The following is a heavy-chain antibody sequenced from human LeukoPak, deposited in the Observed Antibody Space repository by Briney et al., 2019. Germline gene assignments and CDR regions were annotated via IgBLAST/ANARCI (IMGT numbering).Heavy chain of an antibody. D-gene: IGHD6-13*01. CDR2: MNPNSGNT. V-gene: IGHV1-8*03. J-gene: IGHJ3*02. Sequence: ASVKVSCKASGYTFTSYDINWVRQATGQGLEWMGWMNPNSGNTGYAQKFQGRVTITRNTSISTAYMELSSLRSGDTAVYYCARGGYSDDAFDIWGQGTMVTVSS. CDR1: GYTFTSYD. CDR3: ARGGYSDDAFDI.